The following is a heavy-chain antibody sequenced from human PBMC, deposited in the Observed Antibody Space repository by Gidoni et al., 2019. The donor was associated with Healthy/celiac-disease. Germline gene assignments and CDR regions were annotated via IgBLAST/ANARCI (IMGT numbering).Heavy chain of an antibody. CDR2: IYYSGST. Sequence: QLQLQESGPGLVKPSETLSLTCTVSGGSISSSSYYWGWIRQPPGKGLEWIGSIYYSGSTYYNPSLKSRVTISVDTSKNQFSLKLSSVTAADTAVYYCARDPNLYYYGSGSYYLGFDYWGQGTLVTVSS. J-gene: IGHJ4*02. CDR1: GGSISSSSYY. V-gene: IGHV4-39*07. CDR3: ARDPNLYYYGSGSYYLGFDY. D-gene: IGHD3-10*01.